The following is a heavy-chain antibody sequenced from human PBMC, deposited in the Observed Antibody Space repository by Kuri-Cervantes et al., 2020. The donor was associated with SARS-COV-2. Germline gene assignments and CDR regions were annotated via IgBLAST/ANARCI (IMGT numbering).Heavy chain of an antibody. CDR2: INHSGST. D-gene: IGHD5-18*01. CDR3: ARTRANVDTPFVA. V-gene: IGHV4-34*01. J-gene: IGHJ5*02. Sequence: GSLRLSCAVYGGSFSGYYWSWIRQPPGKGLEWIGEINHSGSTNYNPSLKSRVTISIDMSKSHFSLKLSSVTAADTAVYYCARTRANVDTPFVAWGQGTLVTVSS. CDR1: GGSFSGYY.